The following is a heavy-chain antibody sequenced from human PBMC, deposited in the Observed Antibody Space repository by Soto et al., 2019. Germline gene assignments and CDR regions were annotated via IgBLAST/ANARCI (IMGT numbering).Heavy chain of an antibody. J-gene: IGHJ5*02. Sequence: KHSGSLSLTCTVSGDSVSSGSYYWCWIRQPPGKGLEWIGYIYYSGSTNYNPSLKSRVTISVDTSKNQFSLKLSSVTAADTAVYYCARVCLNWFDPWGQGTLVTVSS. CDR1: GDSVSSGSYY. CDR2: IYYSGST. CDR3: ARVCLNWFDP. D-gene: IGHD3-16*01. V-gene: IGHV4-61*01.